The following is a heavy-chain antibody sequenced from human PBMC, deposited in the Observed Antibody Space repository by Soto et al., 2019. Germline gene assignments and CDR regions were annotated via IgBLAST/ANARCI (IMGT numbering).Heavy chain of an antibody. CDR3: AKDNEDYGDCFDY. J-gene: IGHJ4*02. CDR2: ISYDGSNK. Sequence: PGGSLRLSCAASGFTFSSYGMHWVRQAPGKGLEWVAVISYDGSNKYYADSVKGRFTISRDNSKNTLYLQMNSLRAEDMAVYYCAKDNEDYGDCFDYWGQGTLVTVSS. CDR1: GFTFSSYG. D-gene: IGHD4-17*01. V-gene: IGHV3-30*18.